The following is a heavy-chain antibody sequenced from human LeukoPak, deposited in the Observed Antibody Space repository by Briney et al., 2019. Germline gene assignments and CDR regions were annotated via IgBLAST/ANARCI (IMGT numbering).Heavy chain of an antibody. V-gene: IGHV3-23*01. Sequence: GGSLRLSCAASGFTFSNHGMNWVRQAPGKGLEWVSGISPSGDITYYTDSVKGRFTISRDNSKNTLCLEVISLTAEDTAVYYCAKDDAWLRFGEWSQGTLVTVSS. CDR3: AKDDAWLRFGE. CDR2: ISPSGDIT. D-gene: IGHD5-12*01. CDR1: GFTFSNHG. J-gene: IGHJ4*02.